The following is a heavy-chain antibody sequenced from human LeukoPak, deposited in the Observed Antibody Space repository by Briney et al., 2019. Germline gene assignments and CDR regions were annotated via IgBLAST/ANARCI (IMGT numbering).Heavy chain of an antibody. Sequence: PGGSLRLSCTTSGFTFSAYWMTWVRQPPGKGLEWIGEINHSGSTNYNPSLKSRVTISVDTSKNQFSLKLSSVTAADTAVYYCARHGVVVTATRGRAFDIWGQGTMVTVSS. D-gene: IGHD2-15*01. CDR2: INHSGST. CDR1: GFTFSAYW. V-gene: IGHV4-34*01. J-gene: IGHJ3*02. CDR3: ARHGVVVTATRGRAFDI.